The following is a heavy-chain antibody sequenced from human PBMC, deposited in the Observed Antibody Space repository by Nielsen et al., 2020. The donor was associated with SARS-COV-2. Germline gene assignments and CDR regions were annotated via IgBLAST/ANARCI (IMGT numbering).Heavy chain of an antibody. D-gene: IGHD1-1*01. J-gene: IGHJ6*02. Sequence: ALVKVSCKASGYTFTSYGISWVRQAPGQGLEWMGWISAYNGNTNYAQKLQGRVTMTTDTSTSTAYMELRSLRSDDTAVYYCARGRKWPTPTVYYYYYGMDVWGQGTTVTFSS. CDR2: ISAYNGNT. V-gene: IGHV1-18*01. CDR3: ARGRKWPTPTVYYYYYGMDV. CDR1: GYTFTSYG.